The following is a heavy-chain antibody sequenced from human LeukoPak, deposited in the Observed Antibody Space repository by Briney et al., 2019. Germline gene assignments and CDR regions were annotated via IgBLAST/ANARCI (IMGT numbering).Heavy chain of an antibody. CDR3: AGESYCSGGSCYSGRAFDI. V-gene: IGHV3-74*01. CDR1: GFTFSSYS. D-gene: IGHD2-15*01. CDR2: IKNDGSST. Sequence: GGSLRLSCAASGFTFSSYSMNWVRQAPGKGLVWVSRIKNDGSSTYYADSVKGRLTISRDNAKNTLYLQMNSLRAEDTAVYYCAGESYCSGGSCYSGRAFDIWGQGTMVTVSS. J-gene: IGHJ3*02.